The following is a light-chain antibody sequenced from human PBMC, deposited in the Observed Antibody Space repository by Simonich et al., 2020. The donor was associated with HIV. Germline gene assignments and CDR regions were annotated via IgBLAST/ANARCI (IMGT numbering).Light chain of an antibody. CDR2: DVS. Sequence: QSALTQPASVSGSPGQSITISCPGTSSDVGGYNYVSWYQKHPGKAPKLMIYDVSNRPSGASNRFSGSKSGNTASLTISGLQAEDEADYYCSSYTSSSTWVFGGGTKLTVL. CDR3: SSYTSSSTWV. J-gene: IGLJ3*02. CDR1: SSDVGGYNY. V-gene: IGLV2-14*03.